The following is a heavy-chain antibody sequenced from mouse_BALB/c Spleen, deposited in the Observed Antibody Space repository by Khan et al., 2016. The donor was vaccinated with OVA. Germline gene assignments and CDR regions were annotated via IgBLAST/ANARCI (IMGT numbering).Heavy chain of an antibody. CDR2: IWGGGGT. D-gene: IGHD2-14*01. V-gene: IGHV2-6-4*01. CDR3: ARAYYRFDGYYAMDY. J-gene: IGHJ4*01. Sequence: QVQLQQSGPGLVAPSQSLSITCSVSGFSLSRYNIHWVRQPPGKGLEWLGMIWGGGGTDYYYNHKSRLTISKDNSESQVFLKMNSLQTDDTAMYYCARAYYRFDGYYAMDYWGQGTSVTVSA. CDR1: GFSLSRYN.